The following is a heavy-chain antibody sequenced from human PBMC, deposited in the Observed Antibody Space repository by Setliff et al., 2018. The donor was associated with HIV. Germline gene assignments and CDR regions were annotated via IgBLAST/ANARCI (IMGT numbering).Heavy chain of an antibody. CDR2: IYYSGST. CDR1: GGSISSSVYY. Sequence: SETLSLTCTVSGGSISSSVYYWGWIRQPPGKGLEWIGNIYYSGSTYYNPSLKSRITISVDTSKNQFSLKLSSVTAADTAVYYCARVVRGVIQSAKTFDYWGQGTLVTVSS. V-gene: IGHV4-39*01. D-gene: IGHD2-21*01. J-gene: IGHJ4*02. CDR3: ARVVRGVIQSAKTFDY.